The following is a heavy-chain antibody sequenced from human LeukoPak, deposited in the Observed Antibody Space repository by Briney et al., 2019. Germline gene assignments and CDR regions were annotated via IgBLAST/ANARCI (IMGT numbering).Heavy chain of an antibody. CDR2: INWNGGST. D-gene: IGHD1-14*01. CDR3: ARDLYKHFFDS. J-gene: IGHJ4*02. V-gene: IGHV3-20*04. Sequence: GGSLRLSCAASGFTFDDYDMSWVRQAPGKGLEWVSDINWNGGSTGYADSVKGRFTISRDNSMNSAHLQMDSLRAEDTAVYFCARDLYKHFFDSWGQGTLVTVAS. CDR1: GFTFDDYD.